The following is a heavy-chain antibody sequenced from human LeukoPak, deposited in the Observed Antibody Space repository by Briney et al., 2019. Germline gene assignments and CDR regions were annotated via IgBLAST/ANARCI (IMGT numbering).Heavy chain of an antibody. CDR2: ISGGGGNT. V-gene: IGHV3-23*01. J-gene: IGHJ4*02. CDR3: AKSPDYGDSPTFDY. D-gene: IGHD4-17*01. Sequence: GSLRLSCAASGFTFSSYAMSWVRQAPGKGLEWVSAISGGGGNTYYADSVKGRFTISRDNSKNTLYLQMNSLTAEDTAVYYCAKSPDYGDSPTFDYWGQGTLVTVSS. CDR1: GFTFSSYA.